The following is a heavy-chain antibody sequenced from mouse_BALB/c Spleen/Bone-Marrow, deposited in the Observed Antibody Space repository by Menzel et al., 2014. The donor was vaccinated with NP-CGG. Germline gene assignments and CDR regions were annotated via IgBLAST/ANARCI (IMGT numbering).Heavy chain of an antibody. D-gene: IGHD4-1*01. J-gene: IGHJ2*01. Sequence: VQLQQPGAELVKPGAPVKLSCEASGYTFTSYWMNWVKQRPGRGLEWIGRIDPSDSETHYNQKFKDKATLTVDKSSSTAYIQLSSLTSEDSAVYYCARNWVYFDYWGQGTTLTVSS. CDR3: ARNWVYFDY. CDR1: GYTFTSYW. V-gene: IGHV1-69*02. CDR2: IDPSDSET.